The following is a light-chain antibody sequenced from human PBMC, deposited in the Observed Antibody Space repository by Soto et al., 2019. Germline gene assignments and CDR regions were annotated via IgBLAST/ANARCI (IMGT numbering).Light chain of an antibody. CDR3: SSFADRSILV. V-gene: IGLV2-8*01. Sequence: QSALTQPPSASGSPGQSVTISCTGTNSDVGGYNSVSWYQQYPGKAPQVMIYDVSKRPSGVPDRFSGSNSGNTASLTVSGLQAEDEADYYCSSFADRSILVFGGGTKVTVL. CDR2: DVS. CDR1: NSDVGGYNS. J-gene: IGLJ2*01.